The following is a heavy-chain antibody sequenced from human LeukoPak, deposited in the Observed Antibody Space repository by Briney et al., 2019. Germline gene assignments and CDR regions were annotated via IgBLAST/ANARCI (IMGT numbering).Heavy chain of an antibody. CDR1: GGSFSGYY. CDR2: INHSGST. J-gene: IGHJ4*02. CDR3: ARGGYYSSSWYY. Sequence: SETLSLTCAVYGGSFSGYYWSWIRQPPGKGLEWIGEINHSGSTNYNPSLKSRVTISVDTSKNQFSLKLSSVTAADTAVYYCARGGYYSSSWYYWGQGTLVTVSS. D-gene: IGHD6-13*01. V-gene: IGHV4-34*01.